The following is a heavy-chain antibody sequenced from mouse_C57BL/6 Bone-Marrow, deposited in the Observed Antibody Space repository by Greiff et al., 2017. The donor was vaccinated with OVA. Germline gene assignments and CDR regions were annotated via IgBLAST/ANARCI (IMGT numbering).Heavy chain of an antibody. J-gene: IGHJ4*01. V-gene: IGHV5-4*01. CDR1: GFTFSSYA. CDR3: AREGPCTQDD. CDR2: ISDGGSYT. Sequence: EVKLVESGGGLVKPGGSLKLSCAASGFTFSSYAMSWVRQTPEKRLEWVATISDGGSYTYYPDNVKGRFTISRDNAKNNLYLQMSHLKSEDTAMYYCAREGPCTQDDWGKGTSVTVSS.